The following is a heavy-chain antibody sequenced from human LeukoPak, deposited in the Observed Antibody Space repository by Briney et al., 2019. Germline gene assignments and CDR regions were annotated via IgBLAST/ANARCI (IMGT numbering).Heavy chain of an antibody. D-gene: IGHD6-19*01. CDR3: ARDGYSSGWYPYYYYYYMDV. Sequence: PGGSLRLSCAASGFTFSSYWMHWVRQAPGKGLVWVSRINSDGSSTSYADSVKGRFTISRDNAKNTLYLQMNSLRAEDTAVYYCARDGYSSGWYPYYYYYYMDVWGKGTTVTVSS. CDR1: GFTFSSYW. CDR2: INSDGSST. V-gene: IGHV3-74*01. J-gene: IGHJ6*03.